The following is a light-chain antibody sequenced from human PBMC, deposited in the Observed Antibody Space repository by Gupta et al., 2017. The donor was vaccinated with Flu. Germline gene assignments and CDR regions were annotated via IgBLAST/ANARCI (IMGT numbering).Light chain of an antibody. CDR1: QSVSNY. J-gene: IGKJ2*01. CDR2: AAS. CDR3: QQRSNSPFT. Sequence: EIVLTQSPATLSLSPGERATLSCRASQSVSNYLAWYKQKPGQAPELLIYAASKRATGIPARFSGSGSGTDFILTISRLEPEDFAVYYCQQRSNSPFTFGQGTKMEIK. V-gene: IGKV3-11*01.